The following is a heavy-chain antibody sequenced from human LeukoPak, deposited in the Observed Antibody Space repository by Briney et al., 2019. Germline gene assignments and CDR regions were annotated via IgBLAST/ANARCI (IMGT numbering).Heavy chain of an antibody. CDR1: GYAFSSCA. D-gene: IGHD3-22*01. CDR2: IDTNTGSP. V-gene: IGHV7-4-1*04. Sequence: GASVKVSCKASGYAFSSCAINWVRQAPGQGLEYMGWIDTNTGSPTFAQGFTGRYVFSLDTSVSMAYLQISSLKAEDTAVYYCAIHLSDSSGYFSYWGQGALVTVSS. J-gene: IGHJ4*02. CDR3: AIHLSDSSGYFSY.